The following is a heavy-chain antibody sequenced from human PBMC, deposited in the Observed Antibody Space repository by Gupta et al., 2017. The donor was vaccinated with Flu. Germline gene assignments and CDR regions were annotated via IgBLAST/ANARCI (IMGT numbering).Heavy chain of an antibody. CDR1: GFPFTTYA. Sequence: EVQLLESGGDLVQPGGSLRLSCAASGFPFTTYAMTWVRQAPGKGLEWVSLVSVGGGSTYYADSVKGRFTISRDNSKNTLYLQMNNLRAEDTALYYCAKAVGNSPGRYYFDYWGQGTLVTVSS. J-gene: IGHJ4*02. V-gene: IGHV3-23*01. D-gene: IGHD1-7*01. CDR3: AKAVGNSPGRYYFDY. CDR2: VSVGGGST.